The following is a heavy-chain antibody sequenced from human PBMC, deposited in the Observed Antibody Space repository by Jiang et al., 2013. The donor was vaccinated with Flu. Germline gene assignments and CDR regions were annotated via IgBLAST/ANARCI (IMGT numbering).Heavy chain of an antibody. J-gene: IGHJ6*04. V-gene: IGHV2-70*11. Sequence: KPTQTLTLEPAPSLASHSTPVESCVSWIRQPPGEALEWLARIDWDDDKYYSTSLKTRLTISKDTSKNQVVLTMTNMDPVDTATYYCARVITIFGVVTDYYSGMDVWGKGTTVTVSS. CDR1: ASHSTPVESC. D-gene: IGHD3-3*01. CDR3: ARVITIFGVVTDYYSGMDV. CDR2: IDWDDDK.